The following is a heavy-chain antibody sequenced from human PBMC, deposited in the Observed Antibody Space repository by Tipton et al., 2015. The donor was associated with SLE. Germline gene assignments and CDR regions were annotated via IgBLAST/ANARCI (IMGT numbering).Heavy chain of an antibody. V-gene: IGHV5-51*01. J-gene: IGHJ4*02. Sequence: VQLVQSGAEVKKPGESLKISCKGSGYSFTSYWIGWVRQMPGKGLEWMGIIYPGDSDTRYSPSFQGQVTISADKSISTAYLQWSSLKASDTAMYYCATQNCSGGSCYTYFDYWGQGTLVTVSS. CDR2: IYPGDSDT. D-gene: IGHD2-15*01. CDR3: ATQNCSGGSCYTYFDY. CDR1: GYSFTSYW.